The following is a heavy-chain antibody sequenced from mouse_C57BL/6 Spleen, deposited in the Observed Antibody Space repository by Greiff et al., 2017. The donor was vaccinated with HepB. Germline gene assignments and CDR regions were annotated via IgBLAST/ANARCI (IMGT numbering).Heavy chain of an antibody. CDR2: ILPGSGST. J-gene: IGHJ1*03. CDR1: GYTFTGYW. Sequence: VQLQQSGAELLKPGASVKLSCKATGYTFTGYWIEWVKQRPGHGLEWIGEILPGSGSTNYNEKFKGKATFTADTSSNTAYMQLSSLTTEDSAIYYCARYPLITTVVAKGYFDVWGTGTTVTVSS. CDR3: ARYPLITTVVAKGYFDV. V-gene: IGHV1-9*01. D-gene: IGHD1-1*01.